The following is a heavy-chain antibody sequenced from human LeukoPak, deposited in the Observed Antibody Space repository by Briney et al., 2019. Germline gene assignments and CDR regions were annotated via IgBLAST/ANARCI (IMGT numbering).Heavy chain of an antibody. CDR3: ARLVPERFFQLNPEGYYDY. Sequence: SETLSLTCAVSGEPFSGYYWGWIRQPPGKGLELIGEINRHGNTDYNPSLKSRVSMSIDASKNQFSLKLISVTAADTAVYYCARLVPERFFQLNPEGYYDYWGQGTLVTVSS. J-gene: IGHJ4*02. V-gene: IGHV4-34*01. CDR1: GEPFSGYY. CDR2: INRHGNT. D-gene: IGHD3-3*01.